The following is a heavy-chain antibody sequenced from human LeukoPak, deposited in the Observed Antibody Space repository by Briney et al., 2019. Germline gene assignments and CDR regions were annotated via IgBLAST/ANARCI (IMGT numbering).Heavy chain of an antibody. Sequence: GGSLRLSCAASGFTFSTYSRNWVRQAPGKGLEWISSISTSSRYIYYADSVKGRFTISRDNAKNSMYLQMNSLRAEDTAVYYCAREGFNPLGVVSPGYYMDVWGIGTTVTVSS. J-gene: IGHJ6*03. CDR1: GFTFSTYS. V-gene: IGHV3-21*01. CDR3: AREGFNPLGVVSPGYYMDV. D-gene: IGHD3-3*01. CDR2: ISTSSRYI.